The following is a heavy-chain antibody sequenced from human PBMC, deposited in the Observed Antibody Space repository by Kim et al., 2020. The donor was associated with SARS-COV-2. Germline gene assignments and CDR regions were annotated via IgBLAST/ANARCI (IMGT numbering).Heavy chain of an antibody. D-gene: IGHD3-10*01. CDR3: TRRGILDY. Sequence: GGSLRLSCAASGFTFTSYAMSWVRQAPGKGLEWVSVISGSGGSTSYSDSVKGRFTISRDNSKNTLSLQMNSLRAEDTAVYYCTRRGILDYWGQGTLVTVSS. J-gene: IGHJ4*02. V-gene: IGHV3-23*01. CDR2: ISGSGGST. CDR1: GFTFTSYA.